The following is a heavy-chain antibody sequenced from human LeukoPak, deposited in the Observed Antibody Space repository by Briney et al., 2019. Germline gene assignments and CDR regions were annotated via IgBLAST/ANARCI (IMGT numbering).Heavy chain of an antibody. CDR1: GGSISSGDYY. J-gene: IGHJ4*02. CDR3: ARGYYYDSSGYPPDY. D-gene: IGHD3-22*01. V-gene: IGHV4-30-4*01. Sequence: SETLSLTCTVSGGSISSGDYYWSWIHQPPGKGLEWIGYIYYSGSTYYNPSLKSRVTISVDTSKNQFSLKLSSVTAADTAVYYCARGYYYDSSGYPPDYWGQGTLVTVSS. CDR2: IYYSGST.